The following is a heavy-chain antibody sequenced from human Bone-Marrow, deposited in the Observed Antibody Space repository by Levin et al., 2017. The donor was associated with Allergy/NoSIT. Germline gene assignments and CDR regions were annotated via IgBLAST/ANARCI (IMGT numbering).Heavy chain of an antibody. CDR1: GFTFSSYW. CDR2: INSDGSST. V-gene: IGHV3-74*01. D-gene: IGHD5-18*01. J-gene: IGHJ6*02. CDR3: AGYGAYYYGMDV. Sequence: GGSLRLSCAASGFTFSSYWMHWVRQAPGKGLVWVSRINSDGSSTNYADSVKGRFTISRDNAKNTLFLQMNSLRAEDTAVYYCAGYGAYYYGMDVWGQGTTVTVSS.